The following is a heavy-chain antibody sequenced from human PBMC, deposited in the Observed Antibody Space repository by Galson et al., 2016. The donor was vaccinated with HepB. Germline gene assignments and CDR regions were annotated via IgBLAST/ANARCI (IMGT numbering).Heavy chain of an antibody. D-gene: IGHD3-16*01. CDR1: GGSVNSNTYS. CDR3: ARAGAVGDFYYMDV. Sequence: LSLTCAVSGGSVNSNTYSWIRQPRGKGLEWIGYIYQGRTIYYNPSLKGRVTISVDRSKNHFYLNLRSVTAADTAMYYCARAGAVGDFYYMDVWGKGTTVTVSS. V-gene: IGHV4-30-2*01. CDR2: IYQGRTI. J-gene: IGHJ6*03.